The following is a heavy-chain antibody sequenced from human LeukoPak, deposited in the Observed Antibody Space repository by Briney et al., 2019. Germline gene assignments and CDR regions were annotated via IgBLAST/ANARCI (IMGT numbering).Heavy chain of an antibody. CDR1: GGSLSDFY. J-gene: IGHJ4*02. D-gene: IGHD4-17*01. CDR2: IYYSGST. V-gene: IGHV4-59*01. Sequence: SETLSLTCSVSGGSLSDFYWSWIRQPPGKGLEWIGYIYYSGSTKYNPSLRSRVTISVDASKNQFSLKLTSVTAADTAVYYCAREPDTVTIGVWGQGTLVTVSS. CDR3: AREPDTVTIGV.